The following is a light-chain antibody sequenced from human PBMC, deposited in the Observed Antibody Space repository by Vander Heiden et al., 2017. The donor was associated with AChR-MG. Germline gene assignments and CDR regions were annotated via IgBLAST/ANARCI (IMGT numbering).Light chain of an antibody. V-gene: IGLV3-9*01. CDR2: RNS. J-gene: IGLJ3*02. CDR1: NIGNKN. CDR3: QVWDNSIWV. Sequence: SYELTQPLSVSVALGQTARITCGGNNIGNKNVHWYQQKPGQAPVLVIFRNSDRPSGIPERFSGSNSGNTATLTISKAQAGDEADYYCQVWDNSIWVFGGGTKLTVL.